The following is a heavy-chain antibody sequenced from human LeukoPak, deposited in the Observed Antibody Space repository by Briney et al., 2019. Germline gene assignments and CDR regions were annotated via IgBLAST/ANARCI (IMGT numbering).Heavy chain of an antibody. J-gene: IGHJ3*02. V-gene: IGHV1-2*04. D-gene: IGHD1-20*01. CDR1: GYTFTGYY. CDR2: INPNSGGT. CDR3: ARERGNWNDKAFDI. Sequence: ASVKVSCKASGYTFTGYYMHWVRQAPGQGLEGMGWINPNSGGTNYAQKFQGWVTMTRDTSISTAYMELSSLRSEDTAVYYCARERGNWNDKAFDIWGQGTMVTVSS.